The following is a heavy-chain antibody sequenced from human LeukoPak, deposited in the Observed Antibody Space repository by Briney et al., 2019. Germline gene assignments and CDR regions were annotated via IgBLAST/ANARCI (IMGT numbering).Heavy chain of an antibody. CDR2: IYYSGST. J-gene: IGHJ6*03. CDR3: ARGAGYYDSSGYYPYYMDV. Sequence: NPSETLPLTCAVYGGSFSGYYWSWIRQPPGKGLEWIGSIYYSGSTYYNPSLKSRVTISVDTSKNQFSLKLSSVTAADTAVYYCARGAGYYDSSGYYPYYMDVWGKGTTVTVSS. D-gene: IGHD3-22*01. V-gene: IGHV4-34*01. CDR1: GGSFSGYY.